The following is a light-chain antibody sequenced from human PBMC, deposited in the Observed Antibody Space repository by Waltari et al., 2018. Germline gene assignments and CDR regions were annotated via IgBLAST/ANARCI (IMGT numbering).Light chain of an antibody. V-gene: IGLV3-19*01. CDR3: GSGDRDGNHH. CDR1: DFGVFS. Sequence: SSEMTQDPAVSVALGQTVTITCPGGDFGVFSTNWYQHRPGQAPVLVLFGQNKRPSGIPERLSGSGTYLLHAGDQEEDEAEYFGGSGDRDGNHHFGEGTKLTV. CDR2: GQN. J-gene: IGLJ2*01.